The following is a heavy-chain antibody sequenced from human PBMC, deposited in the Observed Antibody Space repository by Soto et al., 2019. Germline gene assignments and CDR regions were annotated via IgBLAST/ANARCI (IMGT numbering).Heavy chain of an antibody. J-gene: IGHJ4*02. D-gene: IGHD2-2*02. CDR2: IYTSGST. CDR3: AMEGYCSSTSCYRDDY. CDR1: GGSISSNY. Sequence: PSETLSLTCTVSGGSISSNYWSWIRQPAGKGLEWIGRIYTSGSTNYNPSLESRVTMSVDTSKNQFSLKLSSVTAADTAVYYCAMEGYCSSTSCYRDDYWGQGTLVTVSS. V-gene: IGHV4-4*07.